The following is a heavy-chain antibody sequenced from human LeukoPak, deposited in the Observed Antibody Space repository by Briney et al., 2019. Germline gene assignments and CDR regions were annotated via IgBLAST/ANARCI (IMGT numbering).Heavy chain of an antibody. V-gene: IGHV3-48*03. J-gene: IGHJ5*02. CDR2: MSSSGSTI. CDR1: GFIFSSYE. Sequence: GGSLRLSWAASGFIFSSYEMNWVRQAPGKGLEWVSYMSSSGSTIYYADSVKGRFIISRDNAKNSLYLQMNSLRAEDTAVYYCARAGTPDYYDSSGYYYNWFDPWGQGTLVTVSS. D-gene: IGHD3-22*01. CDR3: ARAGTPDYYDSSGYYYNWFDP.